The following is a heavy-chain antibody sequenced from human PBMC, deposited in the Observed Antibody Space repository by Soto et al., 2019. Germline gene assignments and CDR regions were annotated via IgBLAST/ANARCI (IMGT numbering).Heavy chain of an antibody. CDR2: ISSSSSYI. D-gene: IGHD5-12*01. CDR1: GFTFSSYS. Sequence: GGSLRLSCAASGFTFSSYSMNWVRQAPGKGLEWVSSISSSSSYIYYADSVKGRFTISRDNAKNSLYLQMNSLRAEDTAVYYCARDRGYSGYDSEAFDYWGQGTLVTVSS. CDR3: ARDRGYSGYDSEAFDY. V-gene: IGHV3-21*01. J-gene: IGHJ4*02.